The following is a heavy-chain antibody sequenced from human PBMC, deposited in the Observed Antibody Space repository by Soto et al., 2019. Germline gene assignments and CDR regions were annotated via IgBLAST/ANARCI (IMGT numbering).Heavy chain of an antibody. J-gene: IGHJ3*02. V-gene: IGHV1-2*04. CDR2: INPNSGGT. Sequence: ASVKVSCKASGYTFTGYYMHWVRQAPGQGLEWMGWINPNSGGTNYAQKFQGWVTMTRDTSISTAYMELSRLRSDDTAVYYCARELGLTPGGDFDIWGQGTMVTVSS. CDR3: ARELGLTPGGDFDI. CDR1: GYTFTGYY. D-gene: IGHD3-16*01.